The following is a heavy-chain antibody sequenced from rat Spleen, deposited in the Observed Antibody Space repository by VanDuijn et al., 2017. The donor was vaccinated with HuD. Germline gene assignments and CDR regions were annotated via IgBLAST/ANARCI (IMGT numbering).Heavy chain of an antibody. CDR3: ARGLYYFDY. Sequence: QVQLKESGPALVQPSQTLSLTCTVSGFSLISYSVNWVRQPPGKGLEWMGVIWGNGDTNYRSALKSRLSISRDTSKSQVFLKMNSLQTEDIATYYCARGLYYFDYWGQGVMVTVSS. CDR2: IWGNGDT. CDR1: GFSLISYS. V-gene: IGHV2-13*01. J-gene: IGHJ2*01. D-gene: IGHD2-6*01.